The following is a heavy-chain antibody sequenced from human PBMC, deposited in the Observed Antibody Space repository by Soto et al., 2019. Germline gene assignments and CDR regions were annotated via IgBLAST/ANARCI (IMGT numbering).Heavy chain of an antibody. D-gene: IGHD5-18*01. V-gene: IGHV3-23*01. CDR3: AKGGYPFAYE. CDR2: ISPSASDT. J-gene: IGHJ4*02. Sequence: EVQLLESGGDLVQPGGSLRLSCAASGFSFSTSSMAWVRQPPGKGLEWVSAISPSASDTLYADSVKGRFTISRDNSQNPLFLQMTSLRADDMAVYYCAKGGYPFAYEWGQGALVTVSS. CDR1: GFSFSTSS.